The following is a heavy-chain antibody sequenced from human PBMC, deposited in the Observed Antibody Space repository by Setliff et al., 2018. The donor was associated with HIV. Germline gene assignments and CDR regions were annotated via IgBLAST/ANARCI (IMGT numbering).Heavy chain of an antibody. Sequence: ASVKVSCKASGYTFTEFYVHWVRQAPGEGLEWIGWIYPNTGGTNYAQKFQGRVTMTRDTSIRTAYMELRMLTSDDPAIYYCTRSTTADWGQGTMVTVSS. V-gene: IGHV1-2*02. CDR2: IYPNTGGT. CDR1: GYTFTEFY. J-gene: IGHJ4*02. D-gene: IGHD4-17*01. CDR3: TRSTTAD.